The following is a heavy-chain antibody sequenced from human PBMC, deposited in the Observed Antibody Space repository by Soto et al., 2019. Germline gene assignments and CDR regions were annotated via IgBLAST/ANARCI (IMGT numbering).Heavy chain of an antibody. D-gene: IGHD2-2*01. J-gene: IGHJ6*02. CDR2: TIPMFGTA. V-gene: IGHV1-69*06. CDR1: GGTFGSYT. Sequence: QVHLVQSGAEVKKPGSSVKVSCTASGGTFGSYTVTWVRQAPGQGLEWMGETIPMFGTASYAQKFQGRVTLTADKSTTTAHMELSSLSSDDTAVYFCARQKAMPPHFYSGMDVWGQGTTVTVSS. CDR3: ARQKAMPPHFYSGMDV.